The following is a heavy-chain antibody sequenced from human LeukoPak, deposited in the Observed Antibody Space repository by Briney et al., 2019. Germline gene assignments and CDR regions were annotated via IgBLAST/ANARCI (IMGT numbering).Heavy chain of an antibody. V-gene: IGHV3-21*06. D-gene: IGHD6-13*01. CDR1: GFTFRSYS. CDR2: ISSSSSYI. CDR3: ARYSDTGYSSSWYSTPFDY. Sequence: GGSLRLSCAASGFTFRSYSMKWVRQAPGKGLEWVSSISSSSSYIYYADSVKGRFTISRDNAKNLLYLQMNSLGAEDTAVYYCARYSDTGYSSSWYSTPFDYWGKGPLVTVSS. J-gene: IGHJ4*02.